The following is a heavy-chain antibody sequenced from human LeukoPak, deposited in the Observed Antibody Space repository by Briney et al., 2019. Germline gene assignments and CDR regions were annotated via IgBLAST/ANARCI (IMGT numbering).Heavy chain of an antibody. D-gene: IGHD3-22*01. V-gene: IGHV3-23*01. CDR1: GFTFSSYG. Sequence: GGSLRLSCAASGFTFSSYGMSWVRQAPGKGLEWVSAISGSGGSTYYADSVKGRFTISRDNSKNTLYLQMNSLRAEDTAVYYCAKAFDSSGYFAWFDPWGQGTLVTVSS. CDR3: AKAFDSSGYFAWFDP. J-gene: IGHJ5*02. CDR2: ISGSGGST.